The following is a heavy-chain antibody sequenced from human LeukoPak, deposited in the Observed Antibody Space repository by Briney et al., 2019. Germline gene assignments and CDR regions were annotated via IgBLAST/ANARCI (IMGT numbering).Heavy chain of an antibody. D-gene: IGHD6-19*01. CDR2: TYYRSKWYN. CDR1: GDSVSSNSAA. Sequence: SQTLSLTCAISGDSVSSNSAAWDWIRQSPSRGLEWLVRTYYRSKWYNDYAVSVKSRITINPDTSKNQFSLQLNSVTPEDTAVYYCARDGAYSSGSLFDYWGQGNLVTVSS. J-gene: IGHJ4*02. CDR3: ARDGAYSSGSLFDY. V-gene: IGHV6-1*01.